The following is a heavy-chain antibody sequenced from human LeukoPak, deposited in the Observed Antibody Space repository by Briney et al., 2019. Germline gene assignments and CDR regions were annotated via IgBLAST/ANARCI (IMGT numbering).Heavy chain of an antibody. CDR2: INPNSGGT. CDR3: ARGTKLAILTGSNNWFDP. Sequence: VKVSCKASGYTFTGYYMHWVRQAPGQGLEWMGWINPNSGGTNYAQKFQGRVTMTRDTSISTAYMELSSLRSEDTAVYYCARGTKLAILTGSNNWFDPWGQGTLVTVSS. D-gene: IGHD3-9*01. J-gene: IGHJ5*02. V-gene: IGHV1-2*02. CDR1: GYTFTGYY.